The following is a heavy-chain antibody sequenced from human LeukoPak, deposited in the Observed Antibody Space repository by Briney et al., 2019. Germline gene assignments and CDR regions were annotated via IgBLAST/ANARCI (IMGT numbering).Heavy chain of an antibody. J-gene: IGHJ4*02. CDR3: AKIFDLEPDFDY. D-gene: IGHD3-3*01. CDR2: IYSGGST. V-gene: IGHV3-53*01. CDR1: EFSVGSNY. Sequence: GGSLRLSCAASEFSVGSNYMTWVRQAPGKGLEWVSLIYSGGSTYYADSVKGRFTISRDNAKNSLYLQMNSLRAEDTAVYYCAKIFDLEPDFDYWGQGTLVTVSS.